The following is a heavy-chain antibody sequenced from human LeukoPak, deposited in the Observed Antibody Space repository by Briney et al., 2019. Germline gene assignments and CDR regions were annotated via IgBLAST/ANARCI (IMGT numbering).Heavy chain of an antibody. Sequence: HAGGSLRLSCAASGFTVSSNYMSWVRQAPGKGLEWVSTVSGGGGTTYYADSVKGRFTISRDNSKNTLFLQMNSLRAEDTAIYYCAKDMGYCSSATCYGLDYWGQGTLVTVSS. D-gene: IGHD2-2*01. J-gene: IGHJ4*02. V-gene: IGHV3-23*01. CDR2: VSGGGGTT. CDR1: GFTVSSNY. CDR3: AKDMGYCSSATCYGLDY.